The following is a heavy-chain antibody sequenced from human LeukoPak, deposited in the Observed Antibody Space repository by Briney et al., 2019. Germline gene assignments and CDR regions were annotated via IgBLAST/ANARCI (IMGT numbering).Heavy chain of an antibody. D-gene: IGHD6-6*01. CDR1: GFSFSGHW. CDR2: ISPTGSTT. CDR3: ARGPNSNWSGLDF. Sequence: GGPLGLSCTASGFSFSGHWRHGARQLPGKGLVWVSRISPTGSTTSYADSVKGRFTVSRDNAKNTLYLQVNNLRAEDTAVYYCARGPNSNWSGLDFWGQGTLLTVSS. V-gene: IGHV3-74*01. J-gene: IGHJ4*02.